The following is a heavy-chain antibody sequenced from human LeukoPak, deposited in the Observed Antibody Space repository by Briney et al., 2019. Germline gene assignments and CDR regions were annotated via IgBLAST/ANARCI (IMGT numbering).Heavy chain of an antibody. Sequence: WDALSLTCGVYGGSYRGYYWSWIRQPPGKGREWIGEINHSGSTNYNAYLKSRVTISVDTSNNQFSLKLSSVAAADAAVYYCASFGIAAAGTDYWGQGTLVTVSS. J-gene: IGHJ4*02. V-gene: IGHV4-34*01. CDR2: INHSGST. CDR1: GGSYRGYY. D-gene: IGHD6-13*01. CDR3: ASFGIAAAGTDY.